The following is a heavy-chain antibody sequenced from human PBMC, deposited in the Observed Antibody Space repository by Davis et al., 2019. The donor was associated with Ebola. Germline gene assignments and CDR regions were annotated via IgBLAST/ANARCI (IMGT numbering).Heavy chain of an antibody. CDR1: GFTLSGDA. Sequence: PGGSLRLSCAASGFTLSGDATHWVRQAPGKGLEWVSAISGTGDSTYYADSVKGRFTISRDNSKNTLYLHMKSLRGEDTAVYYCAKDGSGWHPLYFDNWGQGTLLTVSP. V-gene: IGHV3-23*01. CDR2: ISGTGDST. CDR3: AKDGSGWHPLYFDN. J-gene: IGHJ4*02. D-gene: IGHD6-19*01.